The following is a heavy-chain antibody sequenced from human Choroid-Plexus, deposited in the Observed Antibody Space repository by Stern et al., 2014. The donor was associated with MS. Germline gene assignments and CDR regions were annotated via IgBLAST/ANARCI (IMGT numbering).Heavy chain of an antibody. V-gene: IGHV3-30*18. CDR2: ISYDGSDK. J-gene: IGHJ4*02. D-gene: IGHD2-15*01. CDR3: AKDRQWSTYFFDY. Sequence: VQLVESGGGVAQPGRPLILSCAASGFTFSNFGMHWVRQAPGKGLERVALISYDGSDKYYADSVKGRFTILRDNSKNTLYMHMNSLRAEDTAVYYCAKDRQWSTYFFDYWGQGSLVTVSS. CDR1: GFTFSNFG.